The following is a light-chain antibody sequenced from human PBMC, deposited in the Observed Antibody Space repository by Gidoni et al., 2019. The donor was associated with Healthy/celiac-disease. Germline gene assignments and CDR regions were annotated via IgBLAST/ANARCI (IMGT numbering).Light chain of an antibody. CDR2: AAS. Sequence: AIRMTQSPSSLSASTGDRVTITCRASQGISSYLAWYQQKPGKAPKLLIYAASTLQSGVPSSFSGSGSGTDFTLTISCLQSEDFATYYCQQYYSYPAFXQXTKVEIK. V-gene: IGKV1-8*01. CDR1: QGISSY. J-gene: IGKJ1*01. CDR3: QQYYSYPA.